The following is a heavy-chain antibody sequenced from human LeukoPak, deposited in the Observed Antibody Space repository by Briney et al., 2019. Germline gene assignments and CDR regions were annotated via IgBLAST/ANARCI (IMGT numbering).Heavy chain of an antibody. CDR3: ARRLRYFDWLFPGDY. Sequence: PGGSLRLXCAASGFTFSSYEMNWVRQAPGKGLEWVSYISSSGSTIYYADSVKGRFTISRDNAKNSLYLQMNSLRAEDTAVYYCARRLRYFDWLFPGDYWGQGTLVTVSS. CDR2: ISSSGSTI. V-gene: IGHV3-48*03. J-gene: IGHJ4*02. D-gene: IGHD3-9*01. CDR1: GFTFSSYE.